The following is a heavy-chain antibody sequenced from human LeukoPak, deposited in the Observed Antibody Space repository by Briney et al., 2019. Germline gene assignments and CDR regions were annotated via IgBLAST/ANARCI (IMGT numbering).Heavy chain of an antibody. J-gene: IGHJ5*02. V-gene: IGHV3-7*01. Sequence: GGSLRLSCAASGFTYSSYWISWVRQAPGKGQERVDNIKQDGSEQYYVGSVKGRFTISRDNAKNSLYLEMNSLRVEDTAVYYCARVPHTSSSYRWFDPWGQGTLVTVSS. CDR2: IKQDGSEQ. CDR1: GFTYSSYW. CDR3: ARVPHTSSSYRWFDP. D-gene: IGHD6-6*01.